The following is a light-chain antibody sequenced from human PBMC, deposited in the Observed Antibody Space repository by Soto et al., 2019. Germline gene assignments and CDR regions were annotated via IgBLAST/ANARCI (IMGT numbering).Light chain of an antibody. Sequence: EIVMTQSPATLSVSPGEGATLSCRASHSVSSNLARYQQTPGQAPRLLIYGASTRATGIPGRFSGTGFGTEFTLTISSLQSEDFALYYCQQYNNWPITFGQGTRLEIK. CDR2: GAS. J-gene: IGKJ5*01. V-gene: IGKV3-15*01. CDR3: QQYNNWPIT. CDR1: HSVSSN.